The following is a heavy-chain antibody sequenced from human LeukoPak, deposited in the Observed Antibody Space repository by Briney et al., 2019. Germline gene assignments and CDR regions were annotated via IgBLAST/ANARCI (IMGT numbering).Heavy chain of an antibody. CDR2: IYYSGST. D-gene: IGHD3-16*01. CDR1: GGSISSSSYY. CDR3: ARDRGGKRVDSSFDY. V-gene: IGHV4-39*02. J-gene: IGHJ4*02. Sequence: SETLSLTCTVSGGSISSSSYYWGWIRQPPGKGLEWIGSIYYSGSTYYNPSLKSRVTISVDTSKNQFSLKLSSVTAADTAVYYCARDRGGKRVDSSFDYWGQGTLVTVSS.